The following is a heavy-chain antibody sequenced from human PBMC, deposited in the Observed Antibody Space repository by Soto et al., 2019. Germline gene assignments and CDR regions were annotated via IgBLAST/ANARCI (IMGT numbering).Heavy chain of an antibody. CDR2: IWYDGSNK. CDR1: GFTFSSYG. Sequence: GGSLRLSCAASGFTFSSYGMHWVRQAPGKGLEWVAVIWYDGSNKYYADSVKGRFTISRDNSKNTLYLQMNSLRAEDTAVYYCARTMTGYHEINYYYYMDVWGKGTTVTVSS. CDR3: ARTMTGYHEINYYYYMDV. V-gene: IGHV3-33*01. J-gene: IGHJ6*03. D-gene: IGHD3-9*01.